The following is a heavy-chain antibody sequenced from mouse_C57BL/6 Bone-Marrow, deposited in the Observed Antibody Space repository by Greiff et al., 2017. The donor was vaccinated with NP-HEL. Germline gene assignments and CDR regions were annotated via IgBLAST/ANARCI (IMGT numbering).Heavy chain of an antibody. D-gene: IGHD1-1*01. CDR3: AREGETVGDYCDY. J-gene: IGHJ2*01. CDR1: GYAFRSYW. Sequence: QVQLQQSGAELVKPGASVKISCKASGYAFRSYWLNWVKQRPGKGLEWIGQIYPGDGDTNYHGKFKGKATLTADKASSTAYMQLSSLTSEDTAVYDWAREGETVGDYCDYWGQGTTRTVSA. V-gene: IGHV1-80*01. CDR2: IYPGDGDT.